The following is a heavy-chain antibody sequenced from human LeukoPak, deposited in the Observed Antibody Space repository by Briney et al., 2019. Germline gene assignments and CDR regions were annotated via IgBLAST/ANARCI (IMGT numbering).Heavy chain of an antibody. Sequence: ASVKVSCKASGYTFTGYYMHWVRQAPGQGPEWMGWINPNSGGTNYAQKFQGRVTMTRDMSINTAYMELSRLRSDDTAVSYCARGHVGATDFDYWGQGTRVTVSS. CDR1: GYTFTGYY. D-gene: IGHD1-26*01. CDR3: ARGHVGATDFDY. J-gene: IGHJ4*02. CDR2: INPNSGGT. V-gene: IGHV1-2*02.